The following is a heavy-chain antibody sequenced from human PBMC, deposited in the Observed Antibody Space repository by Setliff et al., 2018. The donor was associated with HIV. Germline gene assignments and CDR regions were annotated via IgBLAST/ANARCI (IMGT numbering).Heavy chain of an antibody. Sequence: ASVKVSCKGGFTSVGPDWVRRAPGQGLEWMGWIGPYNGRTEYAQEFQGRVSLTIDTSASTAYMELRSLRSDDTAVYYCARDDGGYNYAEAFDVWGQGTMVTVSS. V-gene: IGHV1-18*01. CDR1: FTSVG. J-gene: IGHJ3*01. D-gene: IGHD3-16*01. CDR3: ARDDGGYNYAEAFDV. CDR2: IGPYNGRT.